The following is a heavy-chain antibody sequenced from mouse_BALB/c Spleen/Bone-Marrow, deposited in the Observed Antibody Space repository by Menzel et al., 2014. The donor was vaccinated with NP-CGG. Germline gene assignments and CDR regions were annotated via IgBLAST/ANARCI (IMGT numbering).Heavy chain of an antibody. CDR1: GFTFSTFG. Sequence: EVMLVESGGGLVQPGGSRKLSCAASGFTFSTFGMHWVRQAPEKRLEWVAYISSGSNNTYYADTVKGRFTISRDNPTNTLFLQMQSIRSEDTDMYYCVRRGIIHDYGYDAMDYWGQGTSVTVSS. V-gene: IGHV5-17*02. D-gene: IGHD1-2*01. CDR2: ISSGSNNT. J-gene: IGHJ4*01. CDR3: VRRGIIHDYGYDAMDY.